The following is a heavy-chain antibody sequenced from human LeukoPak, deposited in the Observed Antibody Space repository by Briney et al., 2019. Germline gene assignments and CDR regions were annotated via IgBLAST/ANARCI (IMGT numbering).Heavy chain of an antibody. J-gene: IGHJ4*02. CDR2: IKQDGSEK. V-gene: IGHV3-7*01. CDR1: GFPFRNYW. D-gene: IGHD3-10*01. CDR3: AGGRLLWFGELDY. Sequence: VQPGGSLRLSCAASGFPFRNYWLTWVRQAPGKGLEWVASIKQDGSEKYYVDSVKGRFTISRDNAKNSLYLQMGSLRAEDTAMFYCAGGRLLWFGELDYWGQGTLVTVSS.